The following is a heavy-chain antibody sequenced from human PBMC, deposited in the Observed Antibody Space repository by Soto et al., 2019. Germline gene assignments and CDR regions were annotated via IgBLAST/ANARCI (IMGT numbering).Heavy chain of an antibody. Sequence: ASVKVSCKASGYTFTSYDINWVRQATGQGLEWMGWMNPNSGNTGYAQKFQGRVTMTRNTSISTAYMELSSLRSEDTAVYCCARGQDRYGDYDYWGQGTLVTVSS. CDR3: ARGQDRYGDYDY. V-gene: IGHV1-8*01. D-gene: IGHD4-17*01. J-gene: IGHJ4*02. CDR2: MNPNSGNT. CDR1: GYTFTSYD.